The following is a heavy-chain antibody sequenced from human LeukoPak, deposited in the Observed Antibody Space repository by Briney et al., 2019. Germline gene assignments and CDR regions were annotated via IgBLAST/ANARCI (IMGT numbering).Heavy chain of an antibody. D-gene: IGHD6-19*01. CDR3: ARWYSSGWYSDY. Sequence: GGSLRLSCAASGFSFRDFWMNWIRQAPGKGLEWVSSVSGTSEYIYYADSVRGRFTISRDNAKNTVYLQMNSLRAEDTAVYYCARWYSSGWYSDYWGQGTLVTVSS. CDR1: GFSFRDFW. V-gene: IGHV3-21*06. J-gene: IGHJ4*02. CDR2: VSGTSEYI.